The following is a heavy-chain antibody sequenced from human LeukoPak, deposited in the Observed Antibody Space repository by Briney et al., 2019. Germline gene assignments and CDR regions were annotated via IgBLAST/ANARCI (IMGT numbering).Heavy chain of an antibody. J-gene: IGHJ4*02. Sequence: GGSLRLSCAASGFTFSSYWMSWVHQAPGKGLEWAANIKQDGSEKYYVDSVKGRFTISRDNAKNSLYLQMNSLRAEDTAVYYCARDKRGLNDFWSGYYDYFDYWGQGTLVTVSS. V-gene: IGHV3-7*01. CDR3: ARDKRGLNDFWSGYYDYFDY. CDR1: GFTFSSYW. CDR2: IKQDGSEK. D-gene: IGHD3-3*01.